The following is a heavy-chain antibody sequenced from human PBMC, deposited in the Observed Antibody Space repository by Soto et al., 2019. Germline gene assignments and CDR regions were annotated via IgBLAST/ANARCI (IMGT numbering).Heavy chain of an antibody. D-gene: IGHD2-2*01. Sequence: PGSSLTLTSAASGFTFSSYAMSWVRQAPGKGLEWVSTISGNGEASHYADSVKGRFSISRDSSTNTLFLQMNSLRAEDTSVYYCAKRAGYCSSFIFQYFDDWGQGTPFPVSS. CDR2: ISGNGEAS. CDR1: GFTFSSYA. J-gene: IGHJ4*02. V-gene: IGHV3-23*01. CDR3: AKRAGYCSSFIFQYFDD.